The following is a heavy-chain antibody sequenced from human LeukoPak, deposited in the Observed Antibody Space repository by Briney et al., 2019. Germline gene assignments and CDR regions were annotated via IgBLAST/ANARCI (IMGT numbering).Heavy chain of an antibody. J-gene: IGHJ4*02. CDR3: ARGGWGYYYGSGSYYKSPPDY. Sequence: SETLSLTCTVSGGSISGYYWSWSRQPPGKGVEWIGNLYYMRGAWYKSSLKSRVTTSVDTSRNEFSLKLSSVTAADTAVYYCARGGWGYYYGSGSYYKSPPDYWGQGTLVTVSS. D-gene: IGHD3-10*01. CDR1: GGSISGYY. CDR2: LYYMRGA. V-gene: IGHV4-59*01.